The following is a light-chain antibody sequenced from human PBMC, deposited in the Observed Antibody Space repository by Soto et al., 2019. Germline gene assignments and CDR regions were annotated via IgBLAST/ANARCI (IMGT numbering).Light chain of an antibody. J-gene: IGLJ2*01. CDR3: CSYSTSSTLVV. CDR2: DVT. V-gene: IGLV2-14*03. Sequence: QSALTQPASVSGSPGQSISISCTGTSYDIGGFKYVSWYQQHPGKAPKLIIYDVTNRPSGVSNRFSGPRSGNTASLTISGLQAEDEADYYCCSYSTSSTLVVFGGGTKLTVL. CDR1: SYDIGGFKY.